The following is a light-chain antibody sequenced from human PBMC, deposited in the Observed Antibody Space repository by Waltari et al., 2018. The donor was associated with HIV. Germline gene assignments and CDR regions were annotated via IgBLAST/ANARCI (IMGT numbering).Light chain of an antibody. CDR1: TSNTRAGYD. J-gene: IGLJ2*01. CDR2: GNI. Sequence: VLTQPPSLSGAPGQRLTISCPRTTSNTRAGYDVHWYHQFPGTAPKHLIYGNIMRPSGVPDRFSGSKSGTSASLAITGRQAVDEADYYCQSYDSNLRGVFGGGTKLTVL. CDR3: QSYDSNLRGV. V-gene: IGLV1-40*01.